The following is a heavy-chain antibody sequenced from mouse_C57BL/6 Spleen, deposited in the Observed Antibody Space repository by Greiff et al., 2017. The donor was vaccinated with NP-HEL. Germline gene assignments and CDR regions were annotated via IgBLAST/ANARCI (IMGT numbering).Heavy chain of an antibody. Sequence: VQLQQPGTELVKPGASVKLSCKASGYTFTSYWMHWVKQRPGQGLEWIGNINPSNGGTNYNKKFKSKATLTVDKSSSTAYIQRSSLTSEDAAVYYGARCPSLYYYGSSFAYWGQGTLVTVSA. CDR2: INPSNGGT. V-gene: IGHV1-53*01. D-gene: IGHD1-1*01. J-gene: IGHJ3*01. CDR3: ARCPSLYYYGSSFAY. CDR1: GYTFTSYW.